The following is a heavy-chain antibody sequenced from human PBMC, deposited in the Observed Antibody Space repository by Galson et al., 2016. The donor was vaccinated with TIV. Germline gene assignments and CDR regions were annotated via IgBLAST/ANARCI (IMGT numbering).Heavy chain of an antibody. J-gene: IGHJ1*01. V-gene: IGHV2-5*01. CDR1: GFSLSTSGVG. D-gene: IGHD2-15*01. Sequence: PALVKPTQTLTVTCSVSGFSLSTSGVGVGWIRQSPGGALEWLALIYWNDDKRYSPSLKSRLTITKDTSKNQVLLTVTNVDPVDTATYYCAQRRSAFSDSGGFYSTFAEYFQHWGRGTLVTVSS. CDR3: AQRRSAFSDSGGFYSTFAEYFQH. CDR2: IYWNDDK.